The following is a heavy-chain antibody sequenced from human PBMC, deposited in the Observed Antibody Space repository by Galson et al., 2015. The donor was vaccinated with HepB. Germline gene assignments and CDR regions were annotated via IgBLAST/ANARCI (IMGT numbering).Heavy chain of an antibody. CDR2: ISGSGGTT. CDR3: AKTPAYRNSIFYFDY. D-gene: IGHD3-9*01. V-gene: IGHV3-23*01. J-gene: IGHJ4*02. CDR1: GFTFSSYA. Sequence: SLRLSCAASGFTFSSYALSWVRQAPGKGLEWVSTISGSGGTTYYADSVKGRFTISRDNFKNTLYLQMNSLRAEDTAVYYCAKTPAYRNSIFYFDYWGQGTLVTVSS.